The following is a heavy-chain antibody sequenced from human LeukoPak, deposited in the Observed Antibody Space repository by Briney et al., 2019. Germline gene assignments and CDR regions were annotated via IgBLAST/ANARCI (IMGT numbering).Heavy chain of an antibody. CDR2: ISGSGDLT. Sequence: GGSLRLSCAASGFTFSNYAMTWVRQAPGKGLEWVLTISGSGDLTYFADSVKGRFTISRDNSKNTLYLQMNSLRAEDTALYYCSKDAGSGTYGTFDYWGQGTLVIVSS. D-gene: IGHD3-10*01. J-gene: IGHJ4*02. V-gene: IGHV3-23*01. CDR3: SKDAGSGTYGTFDY. CDR1: GFTFSNYA.